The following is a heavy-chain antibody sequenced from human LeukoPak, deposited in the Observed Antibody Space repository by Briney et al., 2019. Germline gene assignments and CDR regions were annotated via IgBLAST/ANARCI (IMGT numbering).Heavy chain of an antibody. V-gene: IGHV4-59*08. J-gene: IGHJ4*02. Sequence: SETLSLTCTVSGGSLSSDYWTWIRQPPGKRLQGIGYIYYSGNTNYNPSLKSRVTISVDTSKNQFSLRLSSVTAADTAVYYCARLGNRDGYNYFLDYWGQGILVTVSS. CDR1: GGSLSSDY. D-gene: IGHD5-24*01. CDR3: ARLGNRDGYNYFLDY. CDR2: IYYSGNT.